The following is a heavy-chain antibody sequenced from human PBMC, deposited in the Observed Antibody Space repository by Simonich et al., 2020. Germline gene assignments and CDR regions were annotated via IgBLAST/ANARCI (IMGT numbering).Heavy chain of an antibody. J-gene: IGHJ3*02. Sequence: EVQLVQSGAEVKKPGESLKISCKGSGYSFTSYWVGWGLQMPGKVLEWEGIIQPGDSNTRYSPTFQGQVTSSADKSISTAYLQWSSLNASDTAMYYCARQLNDFDIWGQGTMVTVSS. CDR1: GYSFTSYW. CDR2: IQPGDSNT. CDR3: ARQLNDFDI. V-gene: IGHV5-51*01. D-gene: IGHD1-1*01.